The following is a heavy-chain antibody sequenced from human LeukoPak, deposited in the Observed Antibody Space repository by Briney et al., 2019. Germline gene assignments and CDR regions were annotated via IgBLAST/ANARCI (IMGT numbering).Heavy chain of an antibody. CDR1: GFTSSTYS. J-gene: IGHJ4*02. CDR2: ISGSGGNT. Sequence: PGRSLRLSCAASGFTSSTYSMTWVRQAPRKGLEWVSVISGSGGNTYYADAVRGRFTISRDNSKNTVSLQMNSLRVEDTAVYYCAKAPTGYVPGDWGQGTLVTVSS. V-gene: IGHV3-23*01. D-gene: IGHD3-9*01. CDR3: AKAPTGYVPGD.